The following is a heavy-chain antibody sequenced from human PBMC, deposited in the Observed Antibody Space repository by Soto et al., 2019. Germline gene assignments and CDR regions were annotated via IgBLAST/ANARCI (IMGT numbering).Heavy chain of an antibody. Sequence: SETLSLTCAVSGGVITSGGYSWSWIRQPPGKGLEYIGYIYHSGRTDYNLSLKSRVTISIDRLNNQFSLSLTSMTAADTAIYYCARLYCTSTTCYKGVDVWGQGTTGTVSS. V-gene: IGHV4-30-2*01. J-gene: IGHJ6*02. CDR2: IYHSGRT. D-gene: IGHD2-2*02. CDR1: GGVITSGGYS. CDR3: ARLYCTSTTCYKGVDV.